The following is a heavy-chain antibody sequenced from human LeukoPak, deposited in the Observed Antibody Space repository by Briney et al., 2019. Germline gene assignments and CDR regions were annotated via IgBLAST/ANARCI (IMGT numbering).Heavy chain of an antibody. V-gene: IGHV3-30*04. CDR2: ISYDGSNK. D-gene: IGHD4-17*01. CDR3: ASLITDYGDYGGNYFDY. Sequence: PGGSLRLSCAASGFTFSSYAMHWVRQAPGKGLEWVAVISYDGSNKYYADSVKGGFTISRDNSKNTLYLQMNSLRAEDTAVYYCASLITDYGDYGGNYFDYWGQGTLVTVSS. CDR1: GFTFSSYA. J-gene: IGHJ4*02.